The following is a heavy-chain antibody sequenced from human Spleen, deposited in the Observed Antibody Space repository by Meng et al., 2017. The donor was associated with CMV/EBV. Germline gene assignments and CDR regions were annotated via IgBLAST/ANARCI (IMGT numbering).Heavy chain of an antibody. J-gene: IGHJ3*02. V-gene: IGHV1-69*05. Sequence: SVKVSCKASGGSFSSYAFSWVRQAPGQGLEWMGGIIPIFNIANYAQKFQGRVTITTDEATTTAYMELNSLRSEDTAVYYCARIMITIFGVGTNDAFDIWGQGTMVTVSS. CDR2: IIPIFNIA. CDR3: ARIMITIFGVGTNDAFDI. D-gene: IGHD3-3*01. CDR1: GGSFSSYA.